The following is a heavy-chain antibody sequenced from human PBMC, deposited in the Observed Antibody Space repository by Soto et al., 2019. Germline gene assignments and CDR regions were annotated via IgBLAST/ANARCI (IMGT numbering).Heavy chain of an antibody. V-gene: IGHV1-8*01. CDR3: ARGVSAGVDY. CDR1: GYSFTSLD. D-gene: IGHD1-26*01. CDR2: MQPSTGRT. Sequence: QVQLVQSGAEVREPGASVKVSGKASGYSFTSLDINWVRQTAGQGLEWMGWMQPSTGRTGYAQKFQGRVTMTRDTSINTAYMELTTLTSDDTAFYYCARGVSAGVDYWGQGTLDTVSS. J-gene: IGHJ4*02.